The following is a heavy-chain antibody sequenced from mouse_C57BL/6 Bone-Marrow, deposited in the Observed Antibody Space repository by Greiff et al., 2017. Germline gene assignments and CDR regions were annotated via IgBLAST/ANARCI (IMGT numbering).Heavy chain of an antibody. D-gene: IGHD2-4*01. CDR3: ARFDYVPYYFDY. CDR1: GYTFTSYW. V-gene: IGHV1-55*01. CDR2: IYPGSGST. Sequence: QVQLQQPGAVLVKPGASVKMSCKASGYTFTSYWITWVKQRPGQGLEWIGDIYPGSGSTNYNEKFKSKATLTVDTSSSTAYMQLSSLTSEDSAVYYCARFDYVPYYFDYWGQGTTLTVSS. J-gene: IGHJ2*01.